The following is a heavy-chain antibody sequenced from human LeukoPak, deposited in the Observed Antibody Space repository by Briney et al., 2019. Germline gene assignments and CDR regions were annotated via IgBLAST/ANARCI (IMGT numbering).Heavy chain of an antibody. D-gene: IGHD6-13*01. J-gene: IGHJ4*02. CDR3: ARDPEQQLAYFGY. CDR2: INPNSGGT. CDR1: VYTFTGYY. Sequence: ASVKVSCKASVYTFTGYYMHWVRQAPGQGLEWMGWINPNSGGTNYAQKFQGRVTMTRDTSISTAYMELSRLRSDDTAVYYCARDPEQQLAYFGYWGQGTLVTVSS. V-gene: IGHV1-2*02.